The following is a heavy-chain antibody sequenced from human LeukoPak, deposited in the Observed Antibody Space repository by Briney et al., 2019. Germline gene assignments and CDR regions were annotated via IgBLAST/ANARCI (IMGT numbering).Heavy chain of an antibody. J-gene: IGHJ6*02. D-gene: IGHD3-10*01. CDR3: ARDLIPSPLLWFGDPYGMDV. V-gene: IGHV4-61*01. CDR1: GGSVSSGSYY. CDR2: IYYSGST. Sequence: SGTLSLTCTVSGGSVSSGSYYWSWIRQPPGKGLEWIGYIYYSGSTNYNPSLKSRVTISVDTSKNQFSLKLSSVTAADTAVYYCARDLIPSPLLWFGDPYGMDVWGQGTTVTVSS.